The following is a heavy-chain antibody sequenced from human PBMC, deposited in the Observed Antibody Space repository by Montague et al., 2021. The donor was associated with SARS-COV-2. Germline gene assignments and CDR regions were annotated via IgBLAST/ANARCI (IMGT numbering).Heavy chain of an antibody. J-gene: IGHJ4*02. CDR3: ARVPSSSWYFEY. D-gene: IGHD6-13*01. CDR2: IKQDGSEK. CDR1: GFSFSRYW. V-gene: IGHV3-7*01. Sequence: SLRLSCAASGFSFSRYWMSLFRQAPGKGLEWVANIKQDGSEKYYLDSVKGRFTISRDNAKHSLYLQMSSLRAEDTAVYYCARVPSSSWYFEYWGQGTLVTVSS.